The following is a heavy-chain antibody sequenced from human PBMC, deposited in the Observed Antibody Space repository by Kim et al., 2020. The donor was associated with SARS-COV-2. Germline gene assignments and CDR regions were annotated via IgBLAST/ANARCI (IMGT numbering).Heavy chain of an antibody. D-gene: IGHD5-18*01. Sequence: DKRYSPSLKSRLTITKDTSKNQVVLTMTNMDPVDTATYYCAHSTAMVTFDYWGQGTLVTVSS. V-gene: IGHV2-5*01. CDR3: AHSTAMVTFDY. J-gene: IGHJ4*02. CDR2: DK.